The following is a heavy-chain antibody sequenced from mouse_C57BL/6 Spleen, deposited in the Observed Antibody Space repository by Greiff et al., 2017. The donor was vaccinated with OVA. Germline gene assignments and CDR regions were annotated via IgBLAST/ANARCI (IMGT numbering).Heavy chain of an antibody. V-gene: IGHV1-76*01. Sequence: VKLVESGAELVRPGASVKLSCKASGYTFTDYYINWVKQRPGQGLEWIARIYPGSGNTYYNEKFKGKATLTAEKSSSTAYMQLSSLTSEDSAVYFCARWDGAMDYWGQGTSVTVSS. D-gene: IGHD4-1*01. CDR3: ARWDGAMDY. J-gene: IGHJ4*01. CDR1: GYTFTDYY. CDR2: IYPGSGNT.